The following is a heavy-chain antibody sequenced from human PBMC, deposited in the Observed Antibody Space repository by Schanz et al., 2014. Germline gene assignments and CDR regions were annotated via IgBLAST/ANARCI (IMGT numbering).Heavy chain of an antibody. Sequence: QVQLVQSGAEVKKPGASVKVSCKASGYTFTSYYIHWVRQAPGQGLEWMGIINPTGGSTSYAQKFQGGVTMTRDTSTSTVYMDLSSLISEDTAVYYCAFDRDDAYDIWGQGTTVTVSS. V-gene: IGHV1-46*01. D-gene: IGHD3-9*01. J-gene: IGHJ3*02. CDR2: INPTGGST. CDR1: GYTFTSYY. CDR3: AFDRDDAYDI.